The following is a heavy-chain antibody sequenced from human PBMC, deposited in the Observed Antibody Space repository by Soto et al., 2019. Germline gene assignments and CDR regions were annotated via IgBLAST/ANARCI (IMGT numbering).Heavy chain of an antibody. CDR3: ARDLDLGHLDY. Sequence: SETLSLTCTVSGGSISSYYWSWIRQPPGKGLEWIGYIYYSGSTNYNPSLKSRVTISVDTSKNQLSLKLSSVTAADTAVYYCARDLDLGHLDYWGQGTLVTVSS. V-gene: IGHV4-59*01. CDR1: GGSISSYY. D-gene: IGHD3-9*01. J-gene: IGHJ4*02. CDR2: IYYSGST.